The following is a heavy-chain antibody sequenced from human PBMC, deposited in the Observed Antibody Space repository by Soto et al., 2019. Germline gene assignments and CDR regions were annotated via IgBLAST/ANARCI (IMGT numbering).Heavy chain of an antibody. D-gene: IGHD6-6*01. CDR2: IKQDGSEK. J-gene: IGHJ5*02. Sequence: EVQLVESGGGLVQPGGSLRLSCAASGFTFSSYWMSWVRQAPGKGLEWAANIKQDGSEKYYVDSVKGRFTISRDNAKNSLYLQMNRLRAEDTAVYYCARSIAARLNWFDTWGQGTLVTVSS. CDR1: GFTFSSYW. V-gene: IGHV3-7*01. CDR3: ARSIAARLNWFDT.